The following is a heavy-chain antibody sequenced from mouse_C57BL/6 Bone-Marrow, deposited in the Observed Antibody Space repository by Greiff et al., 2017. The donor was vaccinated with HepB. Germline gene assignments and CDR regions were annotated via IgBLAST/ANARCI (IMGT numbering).Heavy chain of an antibody. CDR2: IDPANGNT. D-gene: IGHD3-2*02. V-gene: IGHV14-3*01. Sequence: EVQLQQSVAELVRPGASVKLSCTASGFNIKNTYMHWVKQRPEQGLEWIGRIDPANGNTKYAPKFQGKATFTADTSSNTAYMQLSSLTTEDSAIDYCARDSSGSPWFAYWGQGTLVTVSA. CDR1: GFNIKNTY. CDR3: ARDSSGSPWFAY. J-gene: IGHJ3*01.